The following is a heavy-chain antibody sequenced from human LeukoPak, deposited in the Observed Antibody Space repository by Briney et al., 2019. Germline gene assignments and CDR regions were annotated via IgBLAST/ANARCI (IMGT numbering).Heavy chain of an antibody. CDR3: AREYNYYDSSGWDAFEI. V-gene: IGHV4-59*01. J-gene: IGHJ3*02. Sequence: PSETLSLTCTVSGGSISTYYWNWIRQPPGKGPEWIGYIYYSGSTNYNPSLTGRVTISVDTSTNQFSLKLSSVTAADTAVYYCAREYNYYDSSGWDAFEIWGQGTMVTVSS. CDR2: IYYSGST. CDR1: GGSISTYY. D-gene: IGHD3-22*01.